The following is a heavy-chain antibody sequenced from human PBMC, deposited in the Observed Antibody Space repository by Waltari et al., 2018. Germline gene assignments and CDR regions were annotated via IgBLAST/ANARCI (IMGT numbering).Heavy chain of an antibody. Sequence: EVQLVESGGGLVQPGGSLRLSCAASGFTFSRYDLHWVRQATGKSWEWVSAIGTAGDTNYPGSVKGRFTISRENAKNSLYLQMNSLRAGDTAVYYCARAGEATVTPEYYFDYWGQGTLVTVSS. CDR2: IGTAGDT. CDR1: GFTFSRYD. D-gene: IGHD4-17*01. J-gene: IGHJ4*02. CDR3: ARAGEATVTPEYYFDY. V-gene: IGHV3-13*01.